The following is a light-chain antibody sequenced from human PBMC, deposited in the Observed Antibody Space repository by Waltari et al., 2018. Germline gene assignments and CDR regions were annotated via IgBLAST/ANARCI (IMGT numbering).Light chain of an antibody. CDR1: SSDIGDYDY. CDR2: EVI. Sequence: QSALTQPPSASGSPGESVTISCTGTSSDIGDYDYVSWYQQHPGKAPKLLIYEVIKRPSGVPYRFSCSKSGNTASLTVSGLQAEDEADYYCCSYAGTNNFYVFGTGTKVTVL. V-gene: IGLV2-8*01. CDR3: CSYAGTNNFYV. J-gene: IGLJ1*01.